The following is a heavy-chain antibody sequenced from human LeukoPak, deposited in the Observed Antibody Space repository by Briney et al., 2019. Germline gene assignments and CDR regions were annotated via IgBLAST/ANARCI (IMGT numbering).Heavy chain of an antibody. CDR2: IHHSGSI. V-gene: IGHV4-59*08. CDR3: ARHSAGSSSWFDAFDI. D-gene: IGHD6-13*01. CDR1: GASISSYY. Sequence: PSETLSLTCTVSGASISSYYWSWIRQPPGKGLEWIGYIHHSGSINYNPSLKSRVTISVDTSKNQFSLRLSSVTAADTAVYHCARHSAGSSSWFDAFDIWGQGTMVTVSS. J-gene: IGHJ3*02.